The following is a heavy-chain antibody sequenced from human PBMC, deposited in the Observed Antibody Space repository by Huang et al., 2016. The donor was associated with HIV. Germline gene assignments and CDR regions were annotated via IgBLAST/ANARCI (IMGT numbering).Heavy chain of an antibody. V-gene: IGHV3-74*01. CDR3: ARGSVGATAGGFDV. CDR1: GFTFSSYW. Sequence: EVQLVESGGGLVQPGGSLRLSCAASGFTFSSYWMHWVRKAPGKGMVWVSRISSSGSSTSYADSVKGRFTSSRDNAKNTLYLQMNSLRAEDTAVYFCARGSVGATAGGFDVWGQGTMVTVSS. CDR2: ISSSGSST. D-gene: IGHD1-26*01. J-gene: IGHJ3*01.